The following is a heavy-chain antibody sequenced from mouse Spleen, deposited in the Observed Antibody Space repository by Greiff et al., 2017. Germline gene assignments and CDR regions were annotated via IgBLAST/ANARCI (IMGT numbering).Heavy chain of an antibody. CDR3: ARGQVLYAMDY. J-gene: IGHJ4*01. CDR1: GYTLTSYW. CDR2: INPSNGGT. D-gene: IGHD3-3*01. V-gene: IGHV1-53*01. Sequence: QVQLQQPGPELVKPGASVKLTCKASGYTLTSYWMHWVKQRPGQGLEWIGNINPSNGGTNNNEKFKRQATLNVDKSSKTAYMKLSSLTSEDSAVYYCARGQVLYAMDYWGQGTSVTVSS.